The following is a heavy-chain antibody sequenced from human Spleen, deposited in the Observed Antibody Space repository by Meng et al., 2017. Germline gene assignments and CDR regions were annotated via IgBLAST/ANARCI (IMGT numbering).Heavy chain of an antibody. CDR3: ASRFWGFCSGSHCYNGFDP. CDR2: IISSFGVL. Sequence: SVKVSCKVSGGTFSSYAITWVRQARGQGREWMGGIISSFGVLHYAQRLQGRVTLTVDRSTDTAYMEVRSLRPDDTAVYYCASRFWGFCSGSHCYNGFDPWGQGTLVTVSS. J-gene: IGHJ5*02. D-gene: IGHD2-15*01. CDR1: GGTFSSYA. V-gene: IGHV1-69*10.